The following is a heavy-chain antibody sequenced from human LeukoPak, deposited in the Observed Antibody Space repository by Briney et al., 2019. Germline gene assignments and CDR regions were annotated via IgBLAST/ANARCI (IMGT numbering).Heavy chain of an antibody. CDR1: GFTFSSYE. CDR3: ATLPHMYGGSSTHYFYYGMDV. CDR2: ISSGSSYI. V-gene: IGHV3-21*01. D-gene: IGHD6-13*01. J-gene: IGHJ6*02. Sequence: GGSLRLSCAASGFTFSSYEMNWVRQAPEKGLEWVSSISSGSSYIYYADSLKGRFTISRDNAKNSLYLQMNSLRAEDTAVYYCATLPHMYGGSSTHYFYYGMDVWGQGTTVTVSS.